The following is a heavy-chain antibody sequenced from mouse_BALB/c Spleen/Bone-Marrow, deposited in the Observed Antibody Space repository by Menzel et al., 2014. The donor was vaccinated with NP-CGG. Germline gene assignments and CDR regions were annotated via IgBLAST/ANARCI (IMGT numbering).Heavy chain of an antibody. CDR1: GFSLTSDG. CDR3: ARNGYYYSMDY. CDR2: MWSGGST. D-gene: IGHD2-2*01. Sequence: VQLQESGPGLVQPSQSLSITCTVSGFSLTSDGVHWVRQPPRKGLEWLGVMWSGGSTDYNAAFISRLSISKDNSRSQVFFKMSSLQTNDTAIYYCARNGYYYSMDYWGQGTSVTVSS. V-gene: IGHV2-2*02. J-gene: IGHJ4*01.